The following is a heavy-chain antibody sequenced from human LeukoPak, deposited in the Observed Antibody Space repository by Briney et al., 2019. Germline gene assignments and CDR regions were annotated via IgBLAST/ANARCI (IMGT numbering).Heavy chain of an antibody. Sequence: GGSLRLSCAASGFTFSNYAMSWVRQAPGKGLEWVSTISGSGGTTYYADSVKGRFTISRDNSKNTLYLQMNSLRAEDTAVYYCAKGYSGSYFDYWGQGTLVTVSS. D-gene: IGHD1-26*01. CDR2: ISGSGGTT. CDR1: GFTFSNYA. J-gene: IGHJ4*02. CDR3: AKGYSGSYFDY. V-gene: IGHV3-23*01.